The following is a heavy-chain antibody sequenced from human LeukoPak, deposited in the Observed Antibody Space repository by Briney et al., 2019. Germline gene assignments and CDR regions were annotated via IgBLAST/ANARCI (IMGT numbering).Heavy chain of an antibody. CDR2: IYTSGST. CDR1: GGSISSYY. CDR3: ARVIGGGSSWNGLDY. Sequence: PSETLSLTCTVSGGSISSYYWSWIRQPAGEGLEWIGRIYTSGSTNYNPSLNSRVTMSVDTSKNQFSLKLSSVNAADTAVYYCARVIGGGSSWNGLDYWGQGTLVTVSS. J-gene: IGHJ4*02. V-gene: IGHV4-4*07. D-gene: IGHD6-13*01.